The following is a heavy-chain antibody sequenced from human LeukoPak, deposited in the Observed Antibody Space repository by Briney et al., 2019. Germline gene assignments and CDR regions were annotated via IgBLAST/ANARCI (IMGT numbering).Heavy chain of an antibody. CDR3: ARVGGGDCFDY. CDR2: IYYSGST. V-gene: IGHV4-59*01. CDR1: GGSISSYY. J-gene: IGHJ4*02. Sequence: SETLSLTCTVSGGSISSYYWSWIRQPPGKGLEWIGYIYYSGSTNYDPSLKSRVTISVDTSKNQFSLKLSSVTAADTAVYYCARVGGGDCFDYWGQGTLVTVSS. D-gene: IGHD2-21*01.